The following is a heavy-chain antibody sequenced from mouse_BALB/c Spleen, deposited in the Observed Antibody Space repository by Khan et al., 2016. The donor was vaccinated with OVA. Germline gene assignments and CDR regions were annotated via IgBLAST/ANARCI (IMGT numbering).Heavy chain of an antibody. Sequence: QVQLQQSGAELAKPGASVKMSCKASGYTFTTYWMHWIKQRPGQGLEWIGYINPSTGYTEYNQNFKDKAALIVDKSSSTAYIQLSNLTSEATAVDNCVMEGACHGSAGWFAYWGQGTLVTVSA. J-gene: IGHJ3*01. V-gene: IGHV1-7*01. CDR3: VMEGACHGSAGWFAY. D-gene: IGHD6-1*01. CDR1: GYTFTTYW. CDR2: INPSTGYT.